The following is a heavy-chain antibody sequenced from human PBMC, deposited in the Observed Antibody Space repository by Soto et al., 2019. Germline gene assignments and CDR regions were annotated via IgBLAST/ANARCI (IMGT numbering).Heavy chain of an antibody. CDR2: IYYSGSA. J-gene: IGHJ6*02. D-gene: IGHD3-22*01. V-gene: IGHV4-39*01. CDR3: ARSYYDSSGFCYYYGVDF. CDR1: GGSISSCSYY. Sequence: PSETLSLTCTVSGGSISSCSYYWGWIRQPPGKGLEWIGSIYYSGSAYYNPSLKSRVTISVDTSKNQFSLKLSPPTAADTAVYYRARSYYDSSGFCYYYGVDFWGRGCTVT.